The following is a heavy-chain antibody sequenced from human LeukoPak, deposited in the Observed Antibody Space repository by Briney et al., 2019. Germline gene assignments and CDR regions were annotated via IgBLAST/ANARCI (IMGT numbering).Heavy chain of an antibody. CDR3: ARTYGSSGLGYFDL. D-gene: IGHD6-13*01. J-gene: IGHJ2*01. CDR2: IYYSGST. CDR1: GGSISSYY. V-gene: IGHV4-59*01. Sequence: SETRSLTCSVSGGSISSYYWSWIRQPPGKGLEWTGYIYYSGSTNYSPSLKSRLTISVDTSKNQFSLKLSSVTAADTAVYYCARTYGSSGLGYFDLWGRGTLVTVSS.